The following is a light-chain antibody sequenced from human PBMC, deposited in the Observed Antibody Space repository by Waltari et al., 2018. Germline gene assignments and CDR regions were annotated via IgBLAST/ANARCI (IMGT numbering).Light chain of an antibody. V-gene: IGLV2-23*01. Sequence: QSALTQPASVSGSPGQSITISCTGTSSDVGSYNLVSWYQHHPGKAPKLMIYEGSKRPSGVSDRFSGSKSGNTASLTISWLQAEDEADYYCCSYAGSYTWVFGGGTKLTVL. J-gene: IGLJ3*02. CDR3: CSYAGSYTWV. CDR1: SSDVGSYNL. CDR2: EGS.